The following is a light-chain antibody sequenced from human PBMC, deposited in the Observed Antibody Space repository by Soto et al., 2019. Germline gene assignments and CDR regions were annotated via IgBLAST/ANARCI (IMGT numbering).Light chain of an antibody. J-gene: IGKJ1*01. V-gene: IGKV2-28*01. Sequence: IVLTQSPLSLPVTPGEPASISCRSSESLLQSNGNHYLDWYLQKPGQSPQVLIYLGSNRASGVPDRVSGSGSGTDFTLKISRVEAEDVGVYYCMQALHTPWTFGQGTKVEIK. CDR2: LGS. CDR1: ESLLQSNGNHY. CDR3: MQALHTPWT.